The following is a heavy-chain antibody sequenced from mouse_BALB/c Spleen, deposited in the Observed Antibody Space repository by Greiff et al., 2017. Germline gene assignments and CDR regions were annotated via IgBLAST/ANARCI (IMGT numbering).Heavy chain of an antibody. CDR1: GYTFSSYW. V-gene: IGHV1-9*01. J-gene: IGHJ2*01. D-gene: IGHD2-4*01. CDR2: ILTGSGST. Sequence: QVQLKQSGAELMKPGASVKISCKATGYTFSSYWIEWVKQRPGHGLEWIGEILTGSGSTNYNEKFKGKATFTADTSSNTAYMQLSSLTSEDSAVYYCAREADYDAIDYWGQGTTLTVSS. CDR3: AREADYDAIDY.